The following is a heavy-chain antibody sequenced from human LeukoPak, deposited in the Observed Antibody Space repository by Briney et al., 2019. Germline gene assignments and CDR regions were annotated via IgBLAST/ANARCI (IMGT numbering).Heavy chain of an antibody. Sequence: GGSLRLSCAASGFSISAYWMSWVRQAPGKGLEWVAGISDTGGSTNYADSVKGRFTISRDNPKNTLYLQMNSLRAEDTAVYFCAKRGVVIRVILVGFHKQAYYFDSWGQGALVAVSS. V-gene: IGHV3-23*01. CDR3: AKRGVVIRVILVGFHKQAYYFDS. CDR2: ISDTGGST. CDR1: GFSISAYW. D-gene: IGHD3-22*01. J-gene: IGHJ4*02.